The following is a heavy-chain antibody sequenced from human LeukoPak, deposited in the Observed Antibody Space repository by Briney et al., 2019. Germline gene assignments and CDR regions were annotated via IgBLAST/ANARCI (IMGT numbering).Heavy chain of an antibody. D-gene: IGHD6-19*01. CDR1: GVSISSGGYY. J-gene: IGHJ4*02. V-gene: IGHV4-61*08. CDR3: AAESERWLLRS. CDR2: IYYTGST. Sequence: PSETLSLTCTVSGVSISSGGYYWTWIRQPPGKGLECIGYIYYTGSTNYNPSLESRVTISVDTSKNQFSLKLNSVTAADTAIYYCAAESERWLLRSWGQGTLVTVSS.